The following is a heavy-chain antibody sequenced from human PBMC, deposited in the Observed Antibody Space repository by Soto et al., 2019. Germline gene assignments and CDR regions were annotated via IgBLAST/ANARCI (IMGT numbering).Heavy chain of an antibody. CDR2: ISANGNTI. CDR3: ASRCMSFCTAGHNWLDP. J-gene: IGHJ5*02. V-gene: IGHV3-48*01. Sequence: GGSLRLSCAASGFTLSDYSMNWVRQAPGKGLEWVSYISANGNTIYYADSVRGRFTISRDNAKSSLYLQMNSLRVEDTAFYYCASRCMSFCTAGHNWLDPWGQGTLVTVSS. CDR1: GFTLSDYS. D-gene: IGHD2-8*01.